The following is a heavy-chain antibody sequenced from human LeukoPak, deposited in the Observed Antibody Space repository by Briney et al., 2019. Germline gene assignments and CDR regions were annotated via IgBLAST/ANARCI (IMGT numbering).Heavy chain of an antibody. D-gene: IGHD3-22*01. Sequence: GASVKVSCKXSGYTFTSYGISWVRQAPGQGLEWMGWISAYNGNTNYAQKLQGRVTMTTDTSTSTAYMELRSLRSDDTAVYYCARGGGNYDSSGYYYGERYFDYWGPGTLVTVSS. CDR2: ISAYNGNT. CDR3: ARGGGNYDSSGYYYGERYFDY. CDR1: GYTFTSYG. V-gene: IGHV1-18*01. J-gene: IGHJ4*02.